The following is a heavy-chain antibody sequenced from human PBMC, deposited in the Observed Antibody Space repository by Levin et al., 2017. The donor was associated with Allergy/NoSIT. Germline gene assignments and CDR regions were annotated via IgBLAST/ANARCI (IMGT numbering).Heavy chain of an antibody. D-gene: IGHD5-24*01. CDR2: IYYSGSS. J-gene: IGHJ4*02. V-gene: IGHV4-31*03. Sequence: SETLSLTCTVSGGSISSGGYYWSWIRQHPGKGLEWIGSIYYSGSSDYNPSLKSRATISEDTSKNQFSLKLNSVTAADTAVYFCARRKGWLQSEGHFDYWGQGTLVTVSA. CDR1: GGSISSGGYY. CDR3: ARRKGWLQSEGHFDY.